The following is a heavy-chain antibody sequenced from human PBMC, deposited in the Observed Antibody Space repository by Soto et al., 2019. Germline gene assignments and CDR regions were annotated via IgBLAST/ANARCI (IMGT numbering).Heavy chain of an antibody. CDR1: GGSISSSNYY. CDR3: ARRRSSSNFDY. J-gene: IGHJ4*02. CDR2: IYYSGST. Sequence: QLQLQESGPGLVKPSETLSLTCTVSGGSISSSNYYWGWIRQPPGKGLEWIGNIYYSGSTYYNPSLKRRVTISVDTSKNQFSLKLSSVTAADTAVYYCARRRSSSNFDYWGQGTLVTVSS. V-gene: IGHV4-39*01. D-gene: IGHD6-13*01.